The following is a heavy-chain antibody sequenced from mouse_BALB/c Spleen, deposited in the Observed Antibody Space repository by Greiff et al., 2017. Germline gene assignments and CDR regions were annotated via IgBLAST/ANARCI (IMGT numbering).Heavy chain of an antibody. V-gene: IGHV1S126*01. CDR1: GYSFTSYW. Sequence: QVQLKQSGPQLVRPGASVKISCKASGYSFTSYWMHWVKQRPGQGLEWIGMIDPSDSETRLNQKFKDKATLTVDKSSSTAYMQLSSPTSEDSAVYYCARRGYDYPWFAYWGQGTLVTVSA. CDR3: ARRGYDYPWFAY. J-gene: IGHJ3*01. CDR2: IDPSDSET. D-gene: IGHD2-4*01.